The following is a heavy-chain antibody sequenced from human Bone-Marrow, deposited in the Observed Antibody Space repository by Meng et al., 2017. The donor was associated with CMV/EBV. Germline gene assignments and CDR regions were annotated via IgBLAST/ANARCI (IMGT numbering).Heavy chain of an antibody. CDR2: IYPGDSDT. CDR1: GYSFTSYW. Sequence: GESLKISCKGSGYSFTSYWIGWVRQMPGKGLECMGIIYPGDSDTKYSPSFQGHVTISVDKSINTAYLQWSSLKASDTAMYYCAKSTTVTDVDYWGQGTLVTVSS. CDR3: AKSTTVTDVDY. D-gene: IGHD4-11*01. V-gene: IGHV5-51*01. J-gene: IGHJ4*02.